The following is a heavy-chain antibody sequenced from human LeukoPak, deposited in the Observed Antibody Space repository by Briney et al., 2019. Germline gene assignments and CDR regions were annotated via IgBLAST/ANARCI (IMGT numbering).Heavy chain of an antibody. CDR2: INPNSGGT. CDR3: ARIYSYGYKSAADY. D-gene: IGHD5-18*01. J-gene: IGHJ4*02. CDR1: GYTFTGYY. Sequence: ASVKVSCKASGYTFTGYYMHWVRQAPGQGLEWMGWINPNSGGTNYAQKFQGRVTMTRDTSISTAYMELSRLRSDDTAVYYCARIYSYGYKSAADYWGQGTLVTVSS. V-gene: IGHV1-2*02.